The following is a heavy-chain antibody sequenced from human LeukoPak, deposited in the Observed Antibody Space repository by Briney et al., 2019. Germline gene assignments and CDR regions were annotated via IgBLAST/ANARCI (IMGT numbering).Heavy chain of an antibody. D-gene: IGHD5/OR15-5a*01. CDR3: ASLVSRPSWHFDL. CDR2: IYYSGTT. J-gene: IGHJ2*01. V-gene: IGHV4-59*08. Sequence: PSETLSLTCTVSGGSISSYYWSWIRQPPGKGLEWIGNIYYSGTTNYNPSLKSRVTISLDTSKNQFSLKLNSVTAADTAVYYCASLVSRPSWHFDLWGRGTLVTVSS. CDR1: GGSISSYY.